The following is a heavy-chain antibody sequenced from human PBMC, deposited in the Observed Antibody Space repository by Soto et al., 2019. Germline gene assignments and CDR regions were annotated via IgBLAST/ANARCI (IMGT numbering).Heavy chain of an antibody. J-gene: IGHJ3*02. Sequence: GGSLRLSCAASGFTFSNYSMNWVRQAPGKGLEWVSSISSSSRYIYYADSVKGRFTISRYNAKNSLYLQMNSLRAEDTAVYYCARVARFLEWLLLAPDAFDIWGQGTMVTVSS. CDR3: ARVARFLEWLLLAPDAFDI. V-gene: IGHV3-21*01. CDR1: GFTFSNYS. D-gene: IGHD3-3*01. CDR2: ISSSSRYI.